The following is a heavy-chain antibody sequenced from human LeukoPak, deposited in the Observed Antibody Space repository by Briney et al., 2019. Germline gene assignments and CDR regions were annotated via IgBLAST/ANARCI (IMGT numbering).Heavy chain of an antibody. CDR3: ARASPQAAAGRYYYYYYMDV. J-gene: IGHJ6*03. D-gene: IGHD6-13*01. CDR2: INHSGST. V-gene: IGHV4-34*01. CDR1: GGSFSGYY. Sequence: PSETLSLTCAVYGGSFSGYYWSWIRQPPGKGLEWIGEINHSGSTNYNPSLKSRVTISADTSKNQFSLKLSSVTAADTAVYYCARASPQAAAGRYYYYYYMDVWGKGTTVTVSS.